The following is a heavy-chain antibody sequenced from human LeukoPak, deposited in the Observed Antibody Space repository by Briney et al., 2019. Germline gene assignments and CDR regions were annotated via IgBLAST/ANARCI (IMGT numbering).Heavy chain of an antibody. D-gene: IGHD2-2*01. J-gene: IGHJ3*02. CDR3: ARDRGGYCSSTSCHGTAFDI. V-gene: IGHV4-59*12. Sequence: SETPSLTCTVSGGSISSYYWSWIRQPPGKGLEWIGYIYYSGSTNYNPSLKSRVTISVDRSKNQFSLKLSSVTAADTAVYYCARDRGGYCSSTSCHGTAFDIWGQGTMVTVSS. CDR2: IYYSGST. CDR1: GGSISSYY.